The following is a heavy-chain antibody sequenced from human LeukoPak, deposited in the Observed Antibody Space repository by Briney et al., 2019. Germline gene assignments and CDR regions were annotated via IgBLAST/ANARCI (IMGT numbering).Heavy chain of an antibody. J-gene: IGHJ4*02. D-gene: IGHD1-1*01. CDR3: AKGDDWNDVGYFDY. CDR2: ISGSGGSGGST. V-gene: IGHV3-23*01. CDR1: GFTFTTYA. Sequence: GGSLRLSCAASGFTFTTYAMNWVRQAPGKGLEWVSVISGSGGSGGSTYYVDSVKGRFTISRDNSKNTVYLQMHSLRTEDTAVYYCAKGDDWNDVGYFDYWGQGTLVTVSS.